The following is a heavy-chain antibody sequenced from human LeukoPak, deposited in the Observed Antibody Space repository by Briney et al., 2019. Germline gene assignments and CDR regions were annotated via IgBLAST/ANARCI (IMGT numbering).Heavy chain of an antibody. V-gene: IGHV4-39*01. Sequence: SETLSLTCTVSGGSISSSSYYWGWIRQPPGKGLEWIGSIYYSGSTYYNPSLKSRVTISVDTSKNQFSLKPSSVTAADTAVYYCARRFGGVAHRIFDYWGQGTLVTVSS. CDR1: GGSISSSSYY. J-gene: IGHJ4*02. CDR2: IYYSGST. CDR3: ARRFGGVAHRIFDY. D-gene: IGHD2-15*01.